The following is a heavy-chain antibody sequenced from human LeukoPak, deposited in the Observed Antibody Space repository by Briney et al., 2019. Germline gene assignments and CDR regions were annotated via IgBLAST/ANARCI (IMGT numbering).Heavy chain of an antibody. D-gene: IGHD6-19*01. CDR2: ISSSSSTI. CDR3: ARGQWLDPWYFDY. J-gene: IGHJ4*02. V-gene: IGHV3-48*04. Sequence: GGSLRLSCAASGVTFSSYWMSWVRQAPGKGLEWVSYISSSSSTIYYADSVKGRFTISRDNAKNSLYLQMNSLRAEDTAVYYCARGQWLDPWYFDYWGQGTLVTVSS. CDR1: GVTFSSYW.